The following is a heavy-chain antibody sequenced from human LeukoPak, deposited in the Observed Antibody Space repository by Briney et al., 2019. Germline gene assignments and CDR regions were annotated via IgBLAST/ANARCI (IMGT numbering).Heavy chain of an antibody. Sequence: TGGSLRLSCAASGFTVSSNYMTWVRQAPGKGLEWVSLIYGGGSTHYADSVKGRFTISRDNSKNTLYLQMNSLGAEDTAVYYCVAAAGIGYYYGMDVWGQGTTVTVSS. V-gene: IGHV3-66*01. CDR3: VAAAGIGYYYGMDV. J-gene: IGHJ6*02. CDR2: IYGGGST. D-gene: IGHD6-13*01. CDR1: GFTVSSNY.